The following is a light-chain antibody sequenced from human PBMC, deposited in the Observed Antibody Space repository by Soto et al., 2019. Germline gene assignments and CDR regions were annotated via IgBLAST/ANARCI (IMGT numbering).Light chain of an antibody. J-gene: IGKJ1*01. V-gene: IGKV3-20*01. CDR3: HQYGTSPRT. Sequence: EIVLTQSPGTLSLSPGERVTLSCRASQSVSSNNLAWYQQKPGQAPRLFIYGASSRAAGIPDRFSGSGSGTDFTLTISRLEPEDFAVYYCHQYGTSPRTFGQGTKV. CDR1: QSVSSNN. CDR2: GAS.